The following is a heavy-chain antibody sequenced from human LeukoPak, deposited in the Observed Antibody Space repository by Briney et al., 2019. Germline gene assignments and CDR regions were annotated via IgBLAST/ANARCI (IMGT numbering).Heavy chain of an antibody. D-gene: IGHD3-22*01. CDR2: IYTSGST. J-gene: IGHJ5*02. V-gene: IGHV4-4*07. CDR3: ARVKGSYYDSSGYQQYNWFDP. Sequence: SETLSLTCTVSGGSINSYYWSWIRQPAGKGLEWIGRIYTSGSTNYNPSLKSRVTMSVDTSKNQFSLKLSSVTAADTAVYYCARVKGSYYDSSGYQQYNWFDPWGQGTLVTVSS. CDR1: GGSINSYY.